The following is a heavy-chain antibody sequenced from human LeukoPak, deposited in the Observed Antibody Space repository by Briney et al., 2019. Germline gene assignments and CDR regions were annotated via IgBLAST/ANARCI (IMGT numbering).Heavy chain of an antibody. V-gene: IGHV1-69*13. CDR1: GGTFSSYA. J-gene: IGHJ4*02. CDR2: ITPIFGTA. CDR3: ARYSSGWYAVGYFDY. D-gene: IGHD6-19*01. Sequence: SVKVSCKASGGTFSSYAISWVRQAPGQGLEWMGGITPIFGTANYAQKFQGRVTITADESTSTAYMELSSLRSEDTAVYYCARYSSGWYAVGYFDYWGQGTLVTVSS.